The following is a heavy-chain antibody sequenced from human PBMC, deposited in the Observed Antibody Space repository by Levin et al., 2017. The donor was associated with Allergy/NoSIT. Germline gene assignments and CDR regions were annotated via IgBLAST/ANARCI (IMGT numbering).Heavy chain of an antibody. CDR1: GFTFSSYG. CDR2: IWYDGSNK. D-gene: IGHD2-15*01. J-gene: IGHJ3*02. V-gene: IGHV3-33*01. Sequence: GGSLRLSCAASGFTFSSYGMHWVRQAPGKGLEWVAVIWYDGSNKYYADSVKGRFTISRDNSKNTLYLQMNSLRAEDTAVYYCAREGAYCSGGSCYQGGAFDIWGQGTMVTVSS. CDR3: AREGAYCSGGSCYQGGAFDI.